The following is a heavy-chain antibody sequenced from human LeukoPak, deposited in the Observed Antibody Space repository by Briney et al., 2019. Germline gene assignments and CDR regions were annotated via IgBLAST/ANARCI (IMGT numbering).Heavy chain of an antibody. CDR3: ARSSPSGSTVGMDV. CDR1: GGSVSSGSSY. Sequence: PSETLSLTCTVSGGSVSSGSSYCSWIRQPPGKGLEWIGYIYYSGSTNYNPSLKSRVTISVDTSKNQFSLKLSSVTAADTAVYFCARSSPSGSTVGMDVWGQGTTVTVSS. V-gene: IGHV4-61*01. D-gene: IGHD2-15*01. CDR2: IYYSGST. J-gene: IGHJ6*02.